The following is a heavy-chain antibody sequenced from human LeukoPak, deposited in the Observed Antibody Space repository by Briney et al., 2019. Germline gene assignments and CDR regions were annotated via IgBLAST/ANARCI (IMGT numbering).Heavy chain of an antibody. CDR3: ARGQRSRDGYNYWFDP. CDR1: GGTFSSYA. D-gene: IGHD5-24*01. CDR2: INPNSGGI. V-gene: IGHV1-2*02. Sequence: ASVKVSCKASGGTFSSYAISWVRQAPGQGLEWMGWINPNSGGINYAQKFQGRVTMTRDTSISTAYMELSRLRSDDTAVYYCARGQRSRDGYNYWFDPWGQGTLVTVSS. J-gene: IGHJ5*02.